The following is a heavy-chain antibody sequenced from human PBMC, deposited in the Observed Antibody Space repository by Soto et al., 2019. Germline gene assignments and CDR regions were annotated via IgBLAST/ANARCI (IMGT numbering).Heavy chain of an antibody. CDR3: ARGIAAAAPYWFDP. J-gene: IGHJ5*02. D-gene: IGHD6-13*01. Sequence: PSETLSLTCAVSGGSISSGGYSWSWIRQPPGKGLEWTGYIYHSGSTYYNPSLKSRVTISVDRSKNQFSLKLSSVTAADTAVYYCARGIAAAAPYWFDPWGQGTLVTVSS. V-gene: IGHV4-30-2*01. CDR1: GGSISSGGYS. CDR2: IYHSGST.